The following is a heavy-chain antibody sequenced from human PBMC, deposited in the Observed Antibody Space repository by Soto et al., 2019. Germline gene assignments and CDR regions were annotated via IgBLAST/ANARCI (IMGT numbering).Heavy chain of an antibody. CDR2: ISYDGSNK. J-gene: IGHJ3*02. D-gene: IGHD3-10*01. CDR1: AFTFSIYA. Sequence: GGSLRLSCAGSAFTFSIYAMHWVRQAQGKGLEWVAVISYDGSNKYYADYVKGRFTISRDNSKNTLYLQMNSLRAEDTAVYYCARLITMVRGVSKGSALDIWGQGTMVTVS. V-gene: IGHV3-30-3*01. CDR3: ARLITMVRGVSKGSALDI.